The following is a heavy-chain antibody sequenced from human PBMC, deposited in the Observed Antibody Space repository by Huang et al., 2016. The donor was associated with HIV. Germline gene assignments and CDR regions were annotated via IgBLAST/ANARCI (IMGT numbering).Heavy chain of an antibody. CDR1: GGSISSSSYY. V-gene: IGHV4-39*01. Sequence: QLQLQESGPGLVKPSETLSLTCSVSGGSISSSSYYWGWIRQPPGKGLEWIGSIYYSVSTFYNPSLKSRVAIAVDTSKNQFSLRLGSVTAADTSVYYCARHMDCSSSSCLAGGHERGPFDMWGQGTMVTVSS. D-gene: IGHD2-2*01. CDR2: IYYSVST. J-gene: IGHJ3*02. CDR3: ARHMDCSSSSCLAGGHERGPFDM.